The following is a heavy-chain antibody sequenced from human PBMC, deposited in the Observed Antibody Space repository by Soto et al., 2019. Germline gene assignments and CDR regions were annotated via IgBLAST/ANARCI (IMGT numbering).Heavy chain of an antibody. CDR1: GYTFTDYY. CDR2: INPNSGAT. Sequence: SVKVSFKASGYTFTDYYMHWVRQAPGQGLEWMGWINPNSGATSYAQRFQGRVTMTRDTSISTAYMELSRLTSDDTAVYYCAREGGDIVQMVYALPWYWGQGTLVTVSS. J-gene: IGHJ4*02. V-gene: IGHV1-2*02. CDR3: AREGGDIVQMVYALPWY. D-gene: IGHD2-8*01.